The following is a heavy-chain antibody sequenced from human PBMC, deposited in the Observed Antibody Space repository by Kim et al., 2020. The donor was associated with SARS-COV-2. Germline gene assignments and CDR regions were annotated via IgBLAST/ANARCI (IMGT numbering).Heavy chain of an antibody. D-gene: IGHD3-10*01. J-gene: IGHJ4*02. V-gene: IGHV1-69*13. CDR2: IIPIFGTA. CDR1: GGTFSSYA. Sequence: SVKVSCKASGGTFSSYAISWVRQAPGQGLEWMGGIIPIFGTANYAQKFQGRVTITADESTSTAYMELSSLRSEDTAVYYCARGWYYGSGNQYYFDYWGQGTLVTVSS. CDR3: ARGWYYGSGNQYYFDY.